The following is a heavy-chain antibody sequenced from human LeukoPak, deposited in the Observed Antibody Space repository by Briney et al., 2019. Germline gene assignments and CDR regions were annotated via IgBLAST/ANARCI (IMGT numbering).Heavy chain of an antibody. J-gene: IGHJ6*03. CDR2: FDPEDGET. V-gene: IGHV1-24*01. D-gene: IGHD3-3*01. Sequence: ASVKVSCKASGYTFTGYYMHWVRQAPGQGLEWMGGFDPEDGETIYAQKFQGRVTMTEDTSTDTAYMELSSLRSEDTAVYYCARGAFGVVIPYYYYYMDVWGKGTTVTVSS. CDR1: GYTFTGYY. CDR3: ARGAFGVVIPYYYYYMDV.